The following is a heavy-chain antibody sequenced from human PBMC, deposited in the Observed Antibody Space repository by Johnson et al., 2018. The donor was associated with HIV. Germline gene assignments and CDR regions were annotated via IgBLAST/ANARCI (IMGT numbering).Heavy chain of an antibody. CDR2: IKEDGSEE. CDR3: ARDGVYSSPLDAFDI. Sequence: VQLVESGGGLVQPGGSLRLSCAASGFTFSSYWMHWVRQAPGKGLEWVANIKEDGSEEYYVDSMEGRFTISRDNAKNSLYLQMENLRVEDTAMYYCARDGVYSSPLDAFDIWGQGTMVTVSS. J-gene: IGHJ3*02. CDR1: GFTFSSYW. V-gene: IGHV3-7*03. D-gene: IGHD6-19*01.